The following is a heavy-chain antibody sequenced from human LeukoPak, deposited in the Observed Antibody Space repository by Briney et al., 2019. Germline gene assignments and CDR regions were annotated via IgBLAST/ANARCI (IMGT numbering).Heavy chain of an antibody. CDR3: VRDYGG. D-gene: IGHD3-10*01. CDR1: GFTFITYW. CDR2: IKQDGSEK. V-gene: IGHV3-7*01. J-gene: IGHJ3*01. Sequence: GGSLRLSCAASGFTFITYWMTWVRQAPGEGPEWVASIKQDGSEKNYVDSVKGRFTISRDNAKNSLYLQLKSLRVEDTAVYYCVRDYGGWGQGTMVTVSS.